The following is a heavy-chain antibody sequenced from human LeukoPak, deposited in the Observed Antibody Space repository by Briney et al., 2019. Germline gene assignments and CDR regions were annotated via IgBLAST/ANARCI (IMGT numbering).Heavy chain of an antibody. Sequence: PSETLSLTCTVSGGSISSYYWSWIRHPPGKGLEWIGYMYNSGSTNYNPSLKSRVTISVDTSKNQFSLKLSSVTAADTAVYFCARHPDSSGYSWFDPWGQGTLVTVSS. D-gene: IGHD3-22*01. J-gene: IGHJ5*02. CDR1: GGSISSYY. CDR3: ARHPDSSGYSWFDP. V-gene: IGHV4-59*08. CDR2: MYNSGST.